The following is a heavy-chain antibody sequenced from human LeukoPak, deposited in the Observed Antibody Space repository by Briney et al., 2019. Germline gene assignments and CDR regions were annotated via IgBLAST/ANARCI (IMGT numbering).Heavy chain of an antibody. D-gene: IGHD6-13*01. J-gene: IGHJ5*02. V-gene: IGHV3-23*01. Sequence: GGSLRLSCAASGFTFGNFAMSWVRQAPGKGLEWVSSNSGSGGATYYVDSVKGRFTISRDNSKNTLYLPMNSLRAEDTAVYYCAKTPYSSDWYGYWFDPWGQGTLVTVSS. CDR2: NSGSGGAT. CDR1: GFTFGNFA. CDR3: AKTPYSSDWYGYWFDP.